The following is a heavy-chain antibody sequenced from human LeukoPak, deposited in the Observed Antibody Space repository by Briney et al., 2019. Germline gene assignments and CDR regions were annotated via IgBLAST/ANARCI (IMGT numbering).Heavy chain of an antibody. V-gene: IGHV4-59*12. Sequence: SETLSLTCTVSGGSISSYYWSWIRQPPGKGLEWIGYIYYSGSANYNPSLKSRVTISVDTSKNQFSLKLSSVTAADTAVYYCARDSIAVAGIGPFDPWGQGTLVTVSS. J-gene: IGHJ5*02. CDR3: ARDSIAVAGIGPFDP. D-gene: IGHD6-19*01. CDR2: IYYSGSA. CDR1: GGSISSYY.